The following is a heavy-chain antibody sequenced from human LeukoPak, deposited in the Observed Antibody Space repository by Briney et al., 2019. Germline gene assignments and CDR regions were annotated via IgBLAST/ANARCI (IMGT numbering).Heavy chain of an antibody. CDR1: GGSISSGSYY. Sequence: SETLSLTCTVAGGSISSGSYYWSWLRQPAGKGLEWIGRIYTSGSTNYNPSLKSRVTISVDTSKNQFSLKLSSVTAADTAVYYCASSTPIAAGYWLQGALVAVSS. CDR2: IYTSGST. D-gene: IGHD6-25*01. J-gene: IGHJ4*02. V-gene: IGHV4-61*02. CDR3: ASSTPIAAGY.